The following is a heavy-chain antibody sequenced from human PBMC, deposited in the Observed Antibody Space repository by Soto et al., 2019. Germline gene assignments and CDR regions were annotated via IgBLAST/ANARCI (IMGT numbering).Heavy chain of an antibody. D-gene: IGHD6-6*01. CDR3: AIASSSTSAADY. CDR1: GDSISSGGYY. CDR2: IYDTESA. Sequence: QVQLQESGPGLVKPSQTLSLTCNVSGDSISSGGYYWSWIRHHPCKGLEWIGYIYDTESAYYNPSLKSRVTISMDTSKNQFAMRLSSVTAADTAVYYCAIASSSTSAADYWCQGSLGTGSS. V-gene: IGHV4-31*03. J-gene: IGHJ4*02.